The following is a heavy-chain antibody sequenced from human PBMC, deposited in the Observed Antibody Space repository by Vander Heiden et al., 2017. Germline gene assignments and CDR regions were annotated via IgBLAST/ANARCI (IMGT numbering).Heavy chain of an antibody. CDR1: GFTFNNAW. J-gene: IGHJ4*02. V-gene: IGHV3-15*07. Sequence: EVQLVESGGGLVKPGGSLRLSCAASGFTFNNAWMNWVRQAPGKGREWVGRIKSKTDGGTTDYIAPVKGRFTISRDDSINTVYLQMDSLNTEDTAVYYCTTAPGYWSSAPFDFWGQGTLVSVSS. CDR2: IKSKTDGGTT. D-gene: IGHD1-1*01. CDR3: TTAPGYWSSAPFDF.